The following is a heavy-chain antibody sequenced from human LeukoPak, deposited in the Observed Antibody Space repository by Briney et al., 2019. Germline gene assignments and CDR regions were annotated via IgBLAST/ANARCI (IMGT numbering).Heavy chain of an antibody. V-gene: IGHV5-51*01. J-gene: IGHJ4*02. Sequence: GESLKISCKGSGYNFTNYWIGWVRQMPGKGLEWMGIIYPGDSDTTYSPSYQGQVTISADKSISTAYLQWSSLKASHTAMYYCARRRDGYNYVGTDYWGQGTLVTVSS. CDR2: IYPGDSDT. CDR1: GYNFTNYW. D-gene: IGHD5-24*01. CDR3: ARRRDGYNYVGTDY.